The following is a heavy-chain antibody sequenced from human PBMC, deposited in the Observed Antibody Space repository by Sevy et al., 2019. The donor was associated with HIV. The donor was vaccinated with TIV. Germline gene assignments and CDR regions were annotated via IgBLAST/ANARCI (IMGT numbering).Heavy chain of an antibody. D-gene: IGHD3-22*01. CDR1: GFTFSTYA. CDR2: ISGGGGNT. CDR3: ARKYHDTSGYPRYSMDV. Sequence: QPGGSLRLSCAASGFTFSTYAMYWVRQAPGKGLEYVSAISGGGGNTYYGTSVKGRFTVSRDNAKNTLYLQMGSLRAEDMAVYFCARKYHDTSGYPRYSMDVWGQGTTVTVSS. J-gene: IGHJ6*02. V-gene: IGHV3-64*01.